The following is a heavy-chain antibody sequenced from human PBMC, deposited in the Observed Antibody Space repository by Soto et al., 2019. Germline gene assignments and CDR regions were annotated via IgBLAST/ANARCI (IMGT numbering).Heavy chain of an antibody. J-gene: IGHJ4*02. D-gene: IGHD5-12*01. CDR2: IIPIFGTA. Sequence: QVQLVQSGAEVKRPGSSVKVSCKASGGTFSSYAISWVRQAPGQGLEWMGGIIPIFGTANYAQKFQGRVTITADESTSTAYMELSSLRSEDTAVYYCGTLVEMATWEGKWGQGTLVTVSS. CDR1: GGTFSSYA. CDR3: GTLVEMATWEGK. V-gene: IGHV1-69*01.